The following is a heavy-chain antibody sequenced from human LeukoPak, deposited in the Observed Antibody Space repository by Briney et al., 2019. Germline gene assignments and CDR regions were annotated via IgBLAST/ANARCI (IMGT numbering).Heavy chain of an antibody. CDR3: AKVVEGYDYFEY. CDR1: GFTFSSYA. J-gene: IGHJ4*02. V-gene: IGHV3-23*01. D-gene: IGHD6-13*01. Sequence: GGSLRLSCAASGFTFSSYAMSWVRQAPGKGLEWVSGISASGGSTYYADSVKGRFTISRDNSKNTLYLQMNSLRAEDTAVYYCAKVVEGYDYFEYWGQGTLVTVSS. CDR2: ISASGGST.